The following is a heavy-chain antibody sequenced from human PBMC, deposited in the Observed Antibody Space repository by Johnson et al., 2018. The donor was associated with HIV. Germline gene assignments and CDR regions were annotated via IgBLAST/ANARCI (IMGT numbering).Heavy chain of an antibody. CDR1: GFAFSTYA. V-gene: IGHV3-30*03. CDR3: ARVRGGRENAFDI. J-gene: IGHJ3*02. D-gene: IGHD1-26*01. CDR2: ISYDGSNK. Sequence: QMQLVESGGGVVQPGRSLTLSCAPSGFAFSTYAMHWVRQAPGKGLEWVAVISYDGSNKYYADSVKGRFTISRDNSKNTMSLQMNSPRVEDTAVYYCARVRGGRENAFDIWGQGTMVTVSS.